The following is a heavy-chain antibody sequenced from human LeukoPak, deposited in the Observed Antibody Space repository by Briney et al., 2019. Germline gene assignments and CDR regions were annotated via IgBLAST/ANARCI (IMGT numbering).Heavy chain of an antibody. D-gene: IGHD3-10*01. CDR2: RKQDGSEK. V-gene: IGHV3-7*01. CDR1: GFTFSSYW. CDR3: ARDPGGGYYGSGSYYPYYYYYGMDV. J-gene: IGHJ6*02. Sequence: PGGSLRLSCAASGFTFSSYWMSWVRQAPGKGLEWVANRKQDGSEKYYVDSVKGRFTISRDNAKNSLYLQMNSLRAEDTAVYYCARDPGGGYYGSGSYYPYYYYYGMDVWGQGTTVTVSS.